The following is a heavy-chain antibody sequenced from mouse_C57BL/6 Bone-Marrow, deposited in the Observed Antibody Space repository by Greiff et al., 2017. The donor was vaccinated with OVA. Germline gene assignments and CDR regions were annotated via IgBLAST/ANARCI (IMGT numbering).Heavy chain of an antibody. Sequence: VKLMESGAELVKPGASVKISCKASGYAFSSYWMNWVKQRPGKGLEWIGQIYPGDGDTNYNGKFKGKATLTADKSSSTAYMQLSSLTSEDSAVYFCAREGAAQATCAYWGQGTLVTVSA. D-gene: IGHD3-2*02. CDR1: GYAFSSYW. CDR2: IYPGDGDT. V-gene: IGHV1-80*01. CDR3: AREGAAQATCAY. J-gene: IGHJ3*01.